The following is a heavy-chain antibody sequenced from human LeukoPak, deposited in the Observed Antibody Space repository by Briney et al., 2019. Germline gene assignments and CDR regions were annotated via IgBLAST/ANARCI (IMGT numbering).Heavy chain of an antibody. J-gene: IGHJ4*02. V-gene: IGHV3-11*06. D-gene: IGHD6-13*01. CDR2: ISSSSSYT. Sequence: GGSLRLSCAAPGFTFSDYYMSWIRRAPGKGLEWVSYISSSSSYTNYADSVKGRFTISRDNAKNSLCLQMNSLRAEDTAVYYCARRAAAAEFDYWGQGTLVTVSS. CDR3: ARRAAAAEFDY. CDR1: GFTFSDYY.